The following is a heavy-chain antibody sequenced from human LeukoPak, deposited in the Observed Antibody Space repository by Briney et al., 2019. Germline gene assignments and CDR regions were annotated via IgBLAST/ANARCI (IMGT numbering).Heavy chain of an antibody. Sequence: GGSLRLSCPTSGFTFSNHAMSWVRQAPGKGLEWVSAIDGNGGTRFYTDSVKGRFTISRDNSRNTLYLQMNSLRAEEAAIYYCAKGGISLIRGSFDFWGQGTLVTVSS. CDR1: GFTFSNHA. CDR3: AKGGISLIRGSFDF. J-gene: IGHJ4*02. D-gene: IGHD3-10*01. CDR2: IDGNGGTR. V-gene: IGHV3-23*01.